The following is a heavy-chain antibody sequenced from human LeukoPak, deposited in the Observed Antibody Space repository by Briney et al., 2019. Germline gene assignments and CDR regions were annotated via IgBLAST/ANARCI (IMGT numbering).Heavy chain of an antibody. D-gene: IGHD6-19*01. CDR2: IYYSGST. Sequence: SETLSLTCTVSGGSISSSSYYWGWIRQPPGKGLEWIGSIYYSGSTYYNPSLKSRVTISVDTSKNQFSLKLSSVTAADTAVYYCARAYDSSGFDYWGQGTPVTVSS. V-gene: IGHV4-39*07. CDR3: ARAYDSSGFDY. CDR1: GGSISSSSYY. J-gene: IGHJ4*02.